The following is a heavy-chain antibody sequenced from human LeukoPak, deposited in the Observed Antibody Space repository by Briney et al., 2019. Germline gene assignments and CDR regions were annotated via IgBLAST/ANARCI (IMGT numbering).Heavy chain of an antibody. V-gene: IGHV3-74*01. J-gene: IGHJ6*03. D-gene: IGHD4-11*01. CDR2: INSDGSST. CDR1: GFTFSSYW. CDR3: ARDGYSNYFYYYYYMDV. Sequence: PGGSLRLSCAASGFTFSSYWMHWVRQAPGKGLVWVSRINSDGSSTNYADSVKGRFTISRDNAKNTLYLQMNSLRAEDTAVYYCARDGYSNYFYYYYYMDVWGKGTTVTVSS.